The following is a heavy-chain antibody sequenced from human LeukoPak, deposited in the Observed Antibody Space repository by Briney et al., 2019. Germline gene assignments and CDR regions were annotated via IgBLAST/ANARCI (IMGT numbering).Heavy chain of an antibody. CDR2: FYHGGST. D-gene: IGHD2-15*01. Sequence: SETLSLTCTVSGGSISTSNYYWGWIRQPPGKGLEWIGTFYHGGSTYYNPSLKSRVTISVDTSKNQFSMKLSSVTAADTAVYYCARDRTVVVVAATPPVLEFDPWGQGTLVTVSS. CDR3: ARDRTVVVVAATPPVLEFDP. V-gene: IGHV4-39*07. J-gene: IGHJ5*02. CDR1: GGSISTSNYY.